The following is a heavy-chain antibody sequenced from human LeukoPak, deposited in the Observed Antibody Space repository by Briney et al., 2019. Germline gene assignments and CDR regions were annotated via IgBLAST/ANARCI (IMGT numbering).Heavy chain of an antibody. D-gene: IGHD1-26*01. V-gene: IGHV3-53*01. CDR3: ARVIEWELNYYYYYYMDV. Sequence: GGSLRLSCVASGFTVSSYYVSWVRQAPGKGLEGVSVIYSGGSTYYADSVEGRFTVSRDNSKNTLYLEMKSLRADDTAVYYCARVIEWELNYYYYYYMDVWGKETTVTVSS. J-gene: IGHJ6*03. CDR2: IYSGGST. CDR1: GFTVSSYY.